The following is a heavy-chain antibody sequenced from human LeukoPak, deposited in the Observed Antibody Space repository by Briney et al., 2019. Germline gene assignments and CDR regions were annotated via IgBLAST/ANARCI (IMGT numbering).Heavy chain of an antibody. Sequence: PGGSLSLSCAASGFTFSSYAMSWVRQAPGKGLEWVSGISGSGGNTYYADSVKGRFTISRDNSKNTLYLQMNGLRAEDTAVYYCAKDGYSSGWTFDYWGQGTLVTVSS. CDR2: ISGSGGNT. CDR1: GFTFSSYA. D-gene: IGHD6-19*01. J-gene: IGHJ4*02. CDR3: AKDGYSSGWTFDY. V-gene: IGHV3-23*01.